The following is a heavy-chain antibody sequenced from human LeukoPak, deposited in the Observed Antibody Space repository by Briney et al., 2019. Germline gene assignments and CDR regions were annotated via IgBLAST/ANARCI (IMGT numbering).Heavy chain of an antibody. CDR1: GFTFSSYA. Sequence: PGGSLRLSCAASGFTFSSYAMSWVRQAPGKGLEWVSAISGSGGSTYYADSVKGRFTISRDNSKNTLYLQMNSLRAEDTAVYYCANGPSCYDILGSSDAFDIWGQGTMVTVSS. CDR2: ISGSGGST. D-gene: IGHD3-9*01. J-gene: IGHJ3*02. CDR3: ANGPSCYDILGSSDAFDI. V-gene: IGHV3-23*01.